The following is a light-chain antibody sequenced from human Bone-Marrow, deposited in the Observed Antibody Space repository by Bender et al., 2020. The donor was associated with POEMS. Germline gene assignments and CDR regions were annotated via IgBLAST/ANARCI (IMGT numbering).Light chain of an antibody. V-gene: IGLV2-14*01. CDR3: QSYDSRLTYV. CDR2: DVT. Sequence: QSALTQPASVSGSPGQSITISCTGTSSDVGGYNFVSWYQQHPGKAPKLMIYDVTDRPSGVSDRFSGSKSGNTASLTITGLQAEDEADYYCQSYDSRLTYVFGTGTKVTVL. J-gene: IGLJ1*01. CDR1: SSDVGGYNF.